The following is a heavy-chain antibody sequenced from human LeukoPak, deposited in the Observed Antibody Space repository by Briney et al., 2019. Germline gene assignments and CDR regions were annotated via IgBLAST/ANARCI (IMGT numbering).Heavy chain of an antibody. V-gene: IGHV4-4*02. J-gene: IGHJ5*02. D-gene: IGHD1-26*01. CDR2: IFHSGTT. Sequence: PSETLSLTCTVSDEVITSNNWWSWVRQSPGKGLEWIGEIFHSGTTRYKASLEGRVTMLLDKSKNQFSLRLNSVTAADTAVYFCARLRLSGGSFSVGWFDPWGQGIQVTVSS. CDR1: DEVITSNNW. CDR3: ARLRLSGGSFSVGWFDP.